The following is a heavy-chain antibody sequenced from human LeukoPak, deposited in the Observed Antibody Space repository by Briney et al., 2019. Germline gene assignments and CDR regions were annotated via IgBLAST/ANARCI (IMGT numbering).Heavy chain of an antibody. V-gene: IGHV3-33*01. CDR2: IWYDGSNK. CDR3: ARGETNSGGSLFDY. Sequence: PGGSLRLSCAASGFTFSSYGMHWVRQAPGKGLEWVAVIWYDGSNKYYADSVKGRFTISRDNSKNTLYLQMNSLRAEDTAVYYCARGETNSGGSLFDYWGQGTLVTVSS. CDR1: GFTFSSYG. J-gene: IGHJ4*02. D-gene: IGHD2-15*01.